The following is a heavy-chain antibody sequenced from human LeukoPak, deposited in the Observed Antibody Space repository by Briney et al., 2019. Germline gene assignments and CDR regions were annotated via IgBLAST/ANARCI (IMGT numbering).Heavy chain of an antibody. V-gene: IGHV3-21*01. CDR1: GFTVSSYS. D-gene: IGHD2-15*01. J-gene: IGHJ4*02. CDR2: ISSSSSYI. Sequence: PGGSLRLACAASGFTVSSYSMNWVRQAPGKGLEWVSSISSSSSYIYYADSVKGRFTISRDNAKNSLYLQMNSLRAEDTAVYYCARDSGGSLLPSYYFDYWGQGTLVTVSS. CDR3: ARDSGGSLLPSYYFDY.